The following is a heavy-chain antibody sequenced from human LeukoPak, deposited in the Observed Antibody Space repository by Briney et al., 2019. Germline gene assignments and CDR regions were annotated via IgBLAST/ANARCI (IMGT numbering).Heavy chain of an antibody. D-gene: IGHD1-1*01. J-gene: IGHJ4*02. CDR3: VRDPERYYFDY. CDR1: GGSISTTSYY. Sequence: PSETLSLTCTVSGGSISTTSYYWGWIRQPPGKGLEWIGSIYYTGITFYNASLKSRVTISVDTSKNQFSLKLRSMTAADTAVYYCVRDPERYYFDYWGQGTLVTVSS. V-gene: IGHV4-39*02. CDR2: IYYTGIT.